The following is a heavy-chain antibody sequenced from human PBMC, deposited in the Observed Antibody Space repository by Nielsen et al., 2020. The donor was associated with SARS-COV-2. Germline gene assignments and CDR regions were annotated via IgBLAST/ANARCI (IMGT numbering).Heavy chain of an antibody. J-gene: IGHJ6*02. CDR2: INPYSGGT. Sequence: SVKVSCKASGYTFIGYYIHWVRQAPGQGLEWMGWINPYSGGTNYAQKFQGTVTMTRDASISTVYMELTSDDTAVYYCARARATIFGLVMSYGMDVWGQGTTVAVSS. CDR1: GYTFIGYY. D-gene: IGHD3/OR15-3a*01. V-gene: IGHV1-2*02. CDR3: ARARATIFGLVMSYGMDV.